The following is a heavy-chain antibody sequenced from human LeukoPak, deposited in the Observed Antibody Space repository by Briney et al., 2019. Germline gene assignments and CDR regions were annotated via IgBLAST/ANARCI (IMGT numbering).Heavy chain of an antibody. CDR3: TTEIPVVVTAY. Sequence: GGSLRLSCAASGFTFSNAWMNWVRQAPGKGLEWVGRIKSKTDDGTTDYAAPVKGRFTISRDDSKNTLYLQMNSLKTEDTAVYYCTTEIPVVVTAYWGQGTLVTVSS. V-gene: IGHV3-15*07. CDR1: GFTFSNAW. D-gene: IGHD2-21*02. J-gene: IGHJ4*02. CDR2: IKSKTDDGTT.